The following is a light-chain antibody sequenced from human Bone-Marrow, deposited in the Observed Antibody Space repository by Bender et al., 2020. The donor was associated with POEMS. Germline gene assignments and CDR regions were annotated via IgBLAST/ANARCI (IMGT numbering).Light chain of an antibody. CDR3: QTADSTTTL. CDR2: KDN. Sequence: SSELTQPPSMSVSPGQTASLTCSVDALPKRFVYWYQQKAGQAPVLVMFKDNKRPSGIPERFSGSRSATSVTLTISGVQAEDEADYYCQTADSTTTLFGGGTKLTVL. V-gene: IGLV3-25*03. CDR1: ALPKRF. J-gene: IGLJ2*01.